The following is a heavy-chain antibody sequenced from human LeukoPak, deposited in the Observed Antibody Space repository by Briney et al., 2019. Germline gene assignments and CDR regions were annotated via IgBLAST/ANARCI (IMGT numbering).Heavy chain of an antibody. D-gene: IGHD3-3*01. V-gene: IGHV1-2*06. CDR2: INPSSGGT. CDR3: ATSTHYDFWSGFDY. J-gene: IGHJ4*02. Sequence: GASVKVSCKASGYTFTGYHMHWVRQAPGQGLEWMGRINPSSGGTNYAQKFQGRVTMTRDTSISTAYMELSRLTSDDTAVYYCATSTHYDFWSGFDYWGQGTLVAVSS. CDR1: GYTFTGYH.